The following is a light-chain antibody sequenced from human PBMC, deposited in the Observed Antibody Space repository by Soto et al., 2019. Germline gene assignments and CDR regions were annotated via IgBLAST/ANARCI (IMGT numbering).Light chain of an antibody. CDR2: DVT. CDR1: NSDVGNYNF. Sequence: QSALTQPRSVSGSPGQAVTISCTGTNSDVGNYNFVSWYQHHPGKAPKLMMYDVTKRPSGVPDRFSGSKSGNTASLTISGLQPEDEADYYCCTYAGSFHQFGGRTKLTVL. V-gene: IGLV2-11*01. J-gene: IGLJ3*02. CDR3: CTYAGSFHQ.